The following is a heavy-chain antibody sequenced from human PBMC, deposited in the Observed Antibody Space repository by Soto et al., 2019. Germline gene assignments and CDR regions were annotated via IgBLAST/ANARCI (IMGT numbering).Heavy chain of an antibody. J-gene: IGHJ5*02. Sequence: VASVKVSCKASGYTFTSYGISWVRQAPGQGLEWMGWISAYNGNTNYAQKLQGRVTMTTDTSTSTAYMELRSLRSDDTAVYYCARSGYSSGWYYGPSGPASWFDPWGQGTLVTVSS. D-gene: IGHD6-19*01. CDR3: ARSGYSSGWYYGPSGPASWFDP. CDR1: GYTFTSYG. V-gene: IGHV1-18*01. CDR2: ISAYNGNT.